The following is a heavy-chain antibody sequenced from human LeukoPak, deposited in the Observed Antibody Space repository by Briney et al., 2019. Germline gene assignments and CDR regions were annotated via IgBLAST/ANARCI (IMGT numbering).Heavy chain of an antibody. D-gene: IGHD3-22*01. J-gene: IGHJ6*02. CDR1: GGSVSNSSYS. Sequence: SETLSLTCTVSGGSVSNSSYSWGWIRQPPGKGLEWIGSIYYTGSTHYNPSLKSRVTISVDTSKNQFSLKLSSVTAADTAVYYCARDGAYYYDSSGYHPYYYYYGMDVWGQGTTVTVSS. V-gene: IGHV4-39*07. CDR3: ARDGAYYYDSSGYHPYYYYYGMDV. CDR2: IYYTGST.